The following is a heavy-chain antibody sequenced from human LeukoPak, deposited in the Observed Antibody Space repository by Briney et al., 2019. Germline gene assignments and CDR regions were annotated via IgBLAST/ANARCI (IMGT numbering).Heavy chain of an antibody. J-gene: IGHJ4*02. CDR3: ARGIYSTYYYDSSGYYYFDH. CDR1: GGSISSYY. D-gene: IGHD3-22*01. Sequence: PSETLSLTCTVSGGSISSYYWSWIRQPPGKGLEWIGYIYYSEGTNYNPSLRSRVTISVDTSKNQFSLKLSSVTAADTAVYYCARGIYSTYYYDSSGYYYFDHWGQGTLVTVSS. V-gene: IGHV4-59*01. CDR2: IYYSEGT.